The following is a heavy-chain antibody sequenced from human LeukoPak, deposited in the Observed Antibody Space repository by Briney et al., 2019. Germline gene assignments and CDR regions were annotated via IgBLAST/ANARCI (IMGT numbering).Heavy chain of an antibody. CDR1: GYTFTGYY. CDR3: ASGVVTHPHGGS. CDR2: INPNSGGT. J-gene: IGHJ5*02. Sequence: ASVKVSCKASGYTFTGYYMHWVRQAPGQGLEWMGWINPNSGGTNYAQEFQGRVTMTRDTSINTAYMELSRLRSDDTAVYYCASGVVTHPHGGSWGQGTLVTVSS. V-gene: IGHV1-2*02. D-gene: IGHD3-3*01.